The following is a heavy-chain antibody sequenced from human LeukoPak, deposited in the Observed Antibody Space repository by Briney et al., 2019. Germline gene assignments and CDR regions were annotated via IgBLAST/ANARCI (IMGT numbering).Heavy chain of an antibody. CDR2: IYYSGST. Sequence: KPSETLSLTCTVSGGSISSYYWSWIRQPPGKGLEWIGYIYYSGSTNYNPSLKSRVTISVDTSKNQFSLKLSSVTAADTAVYYCTRDGVNSDWPPHFWGQGTLVTVSS. D-gene: IGHD6-19*01. V-gene: IGHV4-59*12. J-gene: IGHJ4*02. CDR1: GGSISSYY. CDR3: TRDGVNSDWPPHF.